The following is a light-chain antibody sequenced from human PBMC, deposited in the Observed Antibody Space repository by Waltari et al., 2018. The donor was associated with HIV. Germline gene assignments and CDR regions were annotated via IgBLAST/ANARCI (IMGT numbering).Light chain of an antibody. CDR3: QQYNNWPPGYT. CDR2: DAS. J-gene: IGKJ2*01. V-gene: IGKV3-15*01. Sequence: DTVMTQSPATLFFSPGDRATLLCSASQSISSDLAWYQQKPGQAPRLLMYDASTRATGIPARFSGSGSGTEFTLTISSLQSEDFAVYYCQQYNNWPPGYTFGQGTKLQIK. CDR1: QSISSD.